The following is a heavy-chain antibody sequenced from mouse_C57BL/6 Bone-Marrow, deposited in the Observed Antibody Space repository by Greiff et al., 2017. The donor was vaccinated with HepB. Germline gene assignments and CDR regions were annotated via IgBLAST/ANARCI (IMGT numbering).Heavy chain of an antibody. CDR2: IHPNSGST. J-gene: IGHJ4*01. D-gene: IGHD1-1*01. Sequence: VKLQQPGAELVKPGASVKLSCKASGYTFTSYWMHWVKQRPGQGLEWIGMIHPNSGSTNYNEKFKSKATLTVDKSSSTAYMQLSSLTSEDSAVYYCARDYYGSSSFYAMDYWGQGTSVTVSS. V-gene: IGHV1-64*01. CDR3: ARDYYGSSSFYAMDY. CDR1: GYTFTSYW.